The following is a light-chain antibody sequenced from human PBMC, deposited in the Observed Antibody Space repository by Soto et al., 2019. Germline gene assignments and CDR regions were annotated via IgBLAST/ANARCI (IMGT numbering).Light chain of an antibody. CDR1: SGHSSYA. CDR3: QTWGTGIWV. V-gene: IGLV4-69*01. Sequence: QPVLTQSPSASASLGASVKLTCTLSSGHSSYAIAWHQQQPEKGPRYLMKLNSDGSHSKGDGIPDRFSGSSSGAERYLTISSLQSEDEADYYCQTWGTGIWVFGGGTTVTVL. J-gene: IGLJ3*02. CDR2: LNSDGSH.